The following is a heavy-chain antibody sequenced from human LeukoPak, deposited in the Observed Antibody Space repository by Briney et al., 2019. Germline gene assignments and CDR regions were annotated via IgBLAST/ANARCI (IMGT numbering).Heavy chain of an antibody. D-gene: IGHD3-3*01. CDR3: ARAYYDFWSGYYLLFYFDY. J-gene: IGHJ4*02. CDR2: IYHSGST. Sequence: SETLSLTCAVSGGSISSSNWWSWVRQPPGKGLEWIGEIYHSGSTNYNPSLKSRVTISVDKSKNQFSLKLSSVTAADTAVYYCARAYYDFWSGYYLLFYFDYWGQGTLVTVSS. CDR1: GGSISSSNW. V-gene: IGHV4-4*02.